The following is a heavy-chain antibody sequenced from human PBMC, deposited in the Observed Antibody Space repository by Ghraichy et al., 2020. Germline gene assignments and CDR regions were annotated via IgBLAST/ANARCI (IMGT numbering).Heavy chain of an antibody. J-gene: IGHJ3*01. CDR1: RENFCTHY. CDR3: ARDSGDDDENAYDV. Sequence: ASVKVSCKSSRENFCTHYIHWELEAPLQRLERKGWINAKSGETYYAENFQRRVTTTRDTSINTVYMELSGLTSDDTAVLYCARDSGDDDENAYDVWGQGTTVTVSS. CDR2: INAKSGET. D-gene: IGHD3-16*01. V-gene: IGHV1-2*02.